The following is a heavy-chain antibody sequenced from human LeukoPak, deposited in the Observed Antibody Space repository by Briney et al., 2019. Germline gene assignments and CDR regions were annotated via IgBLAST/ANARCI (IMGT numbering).Heavy chain of an antibody. CDR1: GFTFNNSA. CDR3: AARPGGYASFDI. J-gene: IGHJ3*02. Sequence: VKVSCETSGFTFNNSAVQWVRQARGQRLEWIGWIVVGSSNTDYTQKFQERVTITRDMSTGTAYMELSSLRSEDTAVYYCAARPGGYASFDIWGQGTMVTVSS. D-gene: IGHD3-16*01. CDR2: IVVGSSNT. V-gene: IGHV1-58*01.